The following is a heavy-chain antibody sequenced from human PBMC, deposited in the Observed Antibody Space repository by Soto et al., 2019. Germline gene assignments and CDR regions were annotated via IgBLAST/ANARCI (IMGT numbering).Heavy chain of an antibody. CDR2: ISYDGSNE. CDR1: GFTFNTYG. D-gene: IGHD6-19*01. CDR3: AKSLAVAAGWFDP. Sequence: PVGSLRLSCAASGFTFNTYGMHWVRQAPGKGLEWVAFISYDGSNEYYADSVKGRFTISRDNSKNTVFLQMNSLRGEDTAVYYCAKSLAVAAGWFDPWGQGALVTVSS. V-gene: IGHV3-30*18. J-gene: IGHJ5*02.